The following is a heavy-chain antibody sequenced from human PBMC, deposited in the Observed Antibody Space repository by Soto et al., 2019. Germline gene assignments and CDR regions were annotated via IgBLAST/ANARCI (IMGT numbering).Heavy chain of an antibody. D-gene: IGHD1-26*01. CDR1: VLSLRSFG. J-gene: IGHJ3*02. V-gene: IGHV3-74*01. Sequence: HPWGSLRLSCAPCVLSLRSFGMHWARQATGKGPVWVENIKDDGSRTSYADSVKGRFTISRDNAKNTLYLQMNSLRAEDTAMYYCARDFGEVGSTAAFDIWGQGTMVTV. CDR3: ARDFGEVGSTAAFDI. CDR2: IKDDGSRT.